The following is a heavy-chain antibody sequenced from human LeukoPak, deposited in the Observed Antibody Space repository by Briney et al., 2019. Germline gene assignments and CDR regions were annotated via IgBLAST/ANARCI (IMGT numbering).Heavy chain of an antibody. CDR3: AKDTTAWWYHRAYMNV. CDR1: GFSLSTYA. J-gene: IGHJ6*03. D-gene: IGHD2-15*01. V-gene: IGHV3-23*01. CDR2: ISGSGDKT. Sequence: PGGSLRLSCAASGFSLSTYALSWVRQAPGGGLEWVAAISGSGDKTYHADSVKGRFTISKDNSENRLSLQMDSLRAEDTAVCFCAKDTTAWWYHRAYMNVWGKGTTVTVSS.